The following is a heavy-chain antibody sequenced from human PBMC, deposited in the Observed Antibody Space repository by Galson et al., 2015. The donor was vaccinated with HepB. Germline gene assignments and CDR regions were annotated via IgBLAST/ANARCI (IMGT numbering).Heavy chain of an antibody. CDR2: ISGSGGST. CDR3: AREWGDGYNRDY. Sequence: SLRLSCAASGFTFGDYAMSWFRQAPGKGLEWVSAISGSGGSTYHADSVKGRFTISRDNSKNTLYLQMNSLRAEDTAVYYCAREWGDGYNRDYWGQGTLVTVSS. V-gene: IGHV3-23*01. CDR1: GFTFGDYA. J-gene: IGHJ4*02. D-gene: IGHD5-24*01.